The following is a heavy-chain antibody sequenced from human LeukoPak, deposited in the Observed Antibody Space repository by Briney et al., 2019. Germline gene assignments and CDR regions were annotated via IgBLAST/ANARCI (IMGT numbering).Heavy chain of an antibody. V-gene: IGHV6-1*01. CDR1: GDSVSGNSAA. Sequence: SQTLSLTCAISGDSVSGNSAAWNWIRQSPSRGLEWLGRTYYRSKWYNDYAVSVKSRITINPDTSKNQFSLQLNSVTPEDTAVYYCAKDRSSSWYYYYGMDVWGQGTTVTVSS. CDR2: TYYRSKWYN. CDR3: AKDRSSSWYYYYGMDV. J-gene: IGHJ6*02. D-gene: IGHD6-13*01.